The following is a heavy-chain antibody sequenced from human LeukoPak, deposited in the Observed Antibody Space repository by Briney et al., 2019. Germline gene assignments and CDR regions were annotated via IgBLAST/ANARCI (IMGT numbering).Heavy chain of an antibody. CDR3: ARGHVAVAGTRGGPFDY. CDR1: GGSISSSSYY. D-gene: IGHD6-19*01. Sequence: SETLSLTCTVSGGSISSSSYYWGWIRQPPGKGLEWIGSIYHSGSTYYNPSLKSRVTISVDTSKNQFSLKLSSVTAADTAVYYCARGHVAVAGTRGGPFDYWGQGTLVTVSS. V-gene: IGHV4-39*07. CDR2: IYHSGST. J-gene: IGHJ4*02.